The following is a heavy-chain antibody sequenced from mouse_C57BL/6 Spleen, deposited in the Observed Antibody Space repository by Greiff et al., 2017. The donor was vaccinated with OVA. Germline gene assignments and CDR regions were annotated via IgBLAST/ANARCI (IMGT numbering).Heavy chain of an antibody. Sequence: VQLQQSGAELVKPGASVKMSCKASGYTFTSYWITWVKQRPGQGLEWIGDIYPGSGSTNYNEKFKSKATLTVDTSSSTAYMQLSSLTSEDSAVYYCARMGNDYLYDYAMDYWGQGTSVTGSS. CDR1: GYTFTSYW. J-gene: IGHJ4*01. D-gene: IGHD2-4*01. CDR3: ARMGNDYLYDYAMDY. V-gene: IGHV1-55*01. CDR2: IYPGSGST.